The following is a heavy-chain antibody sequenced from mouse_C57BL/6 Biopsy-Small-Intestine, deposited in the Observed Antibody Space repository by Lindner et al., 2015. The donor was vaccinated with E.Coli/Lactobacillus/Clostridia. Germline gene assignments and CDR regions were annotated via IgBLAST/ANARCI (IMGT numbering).Heavy chain of an antibody. V-gene: IGHV1-54*01. Sequence: VQLQESGAELVRPGTSVKVSCRASGYAFTNYLIEWIKQRPGQGLEWIGVINPGSGGTNYHEKFKGKTTLTADKSSSTAYMQLSSLTSEDSAVYFCARRGFSDSLDYWGQGTTLAVSS. CDR1: GYAFTNYL. D-gene: IGHD2-13*01. CDR3: ARRGFSDSLDY. J-gene: IGHJ2*01. CDR2: INPGSGGT.